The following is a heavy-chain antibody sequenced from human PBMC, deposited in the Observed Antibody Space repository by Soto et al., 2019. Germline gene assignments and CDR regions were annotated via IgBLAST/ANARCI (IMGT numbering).Heavy chain of an antibody. Sequence: ASVKVSCKASGYTFTSYYMHWVRQAPGQGLEWMGIINPSGGSTSYAQKFQGRVTMTRDTSTSTVYMELSSLRSEDTAVYYCARVPYYSTDYYYYGMDVWGQGTTVTVS. CDR3: ARVPYYSTDYYYYGMDV. D-gene: IGHD3-22*01. V-gene: IGHV1-46*01. CDR1: GYTFTSYY. J-gene: IGHJ6*02. CDR2: INPSGGST.